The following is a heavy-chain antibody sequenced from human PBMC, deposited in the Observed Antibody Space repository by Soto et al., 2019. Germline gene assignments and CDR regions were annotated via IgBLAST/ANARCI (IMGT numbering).Heavy chain of an antibody. V-gene: IGHV3-23*01. Sequence: AGGSLRLSCAASGFTFSSYAMSWVRQAPGKGLEWVSAISGSGGSTYYADSVKGRFTISRDNSKNTLYLQMNGLRAEDTAVYYCAKDRDSSSWPYYYYYGMDVWGQGTTVTVSS. D-gene: IGHD6-13*01. J-gene: IGHJ6*02. CDR2: ISGSGGST. CDR3: AKDRDSSSWPYYYYYGMDV. CDR1: GFTFSSYA.